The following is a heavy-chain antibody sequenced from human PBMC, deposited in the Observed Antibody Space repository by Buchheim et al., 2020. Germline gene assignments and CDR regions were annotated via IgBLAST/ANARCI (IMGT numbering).Heavy chain of an antibody. V-gene: IGHV4-34*01. CDR2: INHSGST. CDR3: ARVVTWIQLWSDYYYYYGMDV. CDR1: GGSFSGYY. D-gene: IGHD5-18*01. J-gene: IGHJ6*02. Sequence: QVQLQQWGAGLLKPSETLSLTCAVYGGSFSGYYWSWIRQPPGKGLEWIGEINHSGSTNYNPSLKSRVTISADTSNTPFSLKLSSVTAADTAVYYCARVVTWIQLWSDYYYYYGMDVWGQGTT.